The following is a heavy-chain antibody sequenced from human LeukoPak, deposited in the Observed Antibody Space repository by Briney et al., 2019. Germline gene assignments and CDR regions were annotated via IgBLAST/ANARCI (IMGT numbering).Heavy chain of an antibody. CDR2: ISGSGGST. CDR1: GFTFSSYA. CDR3: ANPPTAQYYYYYMDV. V-gene: IGHV3-23*01. Sequence: PGGSLRLSCAASGFTFSSYAMSWVRQAPGKGLEWVSAISGSGGSTYYADSVKGRFTISRDNSKNTLYLQMNSLRAEDTAVYYCANPPTAQYYYYYMDVWGKGTTVTVSS. J-gene: IGHJ6*03. D-gene: IGHD2-21*02.